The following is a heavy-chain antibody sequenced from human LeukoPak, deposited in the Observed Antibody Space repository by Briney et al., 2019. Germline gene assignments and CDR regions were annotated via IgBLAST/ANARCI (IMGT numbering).Heavy chain of an antibody. J-gene: IGHJ4*02. V-gene: IGHV3-7*02. CDR3: ARGRKGWLQVPLDY. D-gene: IGHD5-24*01. CDR1: GFTFQNFW. CDR2: IKKDGSQR. Sequence: TGGSLRLSCAASGFTFQNFWMSWVRQAPGKGLEWVANIKKDGSQRNYVDSVKGRFTISRDNAKNSLYLQMNSLTAEDTAVYYCARGRKGWLQVPLDYWGQGTLVTVSS.